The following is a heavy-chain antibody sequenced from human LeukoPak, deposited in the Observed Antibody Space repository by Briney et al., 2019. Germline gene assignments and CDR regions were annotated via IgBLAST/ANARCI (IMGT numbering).Heavy chain of an antibody. Sequence: ASVKVSCKASGYTFTGYYMHWVRQAPGQGLEWMGWINPNSGGTNYAQKLQGRVTMTRDQSISKAYMELSRLRSDDTAVYYFFFKQKTAYDILTGYYRDTYYYYGMDVWGQGTTVTVSS. CDR3: FFKQKTAYDILTGYYRDTYYYYGMDV. V-gene: IGHV1-2*02. D-gene: IGHD3-9*01. CDR1: GYTFTGYY. CDR2: INPNSGGT. J-gene: IGHJ6*02.